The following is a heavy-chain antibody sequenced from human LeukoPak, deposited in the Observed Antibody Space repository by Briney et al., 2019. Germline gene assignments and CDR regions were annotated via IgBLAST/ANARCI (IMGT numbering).Heavy chain of an antibody. V-gene: IGHV4-34*01. CDR2: INHSGST. D-gene: IGHD3-3*01. J-gene: IGHJ4*02. CDR1: GVSFSGYY. CDR3: ARESIFSYYDFWSGRANFDY. Sequence: SETLSLTCAVYGVSFSGYYWSWIRQPPGKGLEWIGEINHSGSTNYNPSLKSRVTISVDTSKNQFSLKLSSVTAADTAVYYCARESIFSYYDFWSGRANFDYWGQGTLVTVSS.